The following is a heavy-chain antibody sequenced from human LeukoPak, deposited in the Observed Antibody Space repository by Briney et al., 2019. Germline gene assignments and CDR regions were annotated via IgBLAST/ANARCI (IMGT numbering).Heavy chain of an antibody. CDR3: ARHVRKRGIAVAGTPGWFDP. J-gene: IGHJ5*02. D-gene: IGHD6-19*01. Sequence: SETLSLTCNVFGYSISTAYSWGWIRQPPGKGLEWIGSLYHGGSTYYNPSLKSRVTISVDTSKNQFSLKLSSVTAADTAVYYCARHVRKRGIAVAGTPGWFDPWGQGTLVTVSS. CDR1: GYSISTAYS. CDR2: LYHGGST. V-gene: IGHV4-38-2*02.